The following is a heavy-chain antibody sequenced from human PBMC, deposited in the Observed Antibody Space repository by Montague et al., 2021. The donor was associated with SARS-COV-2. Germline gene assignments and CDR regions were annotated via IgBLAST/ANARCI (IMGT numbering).Heavy chain of an antibody. D-gene: IGHD3-3*01. Sequence: SETLSLTCTVSGGSISSYYWSWIRQPPGKRLEWIGYIYYSGSTNYNPSLKSRVTISVDTSKNQFSLKLSSVTAADTAVYYCAGTYYDFWSGFIHYYYMDVWGQGTTVTVSS. CDR2: IYYSGST. J-gene: IGHJ6*03. CDR3: AGTYYDFWSGFIHYYYMDV. V-gene: IGHV4-59*01. CDR1: GGSISSYY.